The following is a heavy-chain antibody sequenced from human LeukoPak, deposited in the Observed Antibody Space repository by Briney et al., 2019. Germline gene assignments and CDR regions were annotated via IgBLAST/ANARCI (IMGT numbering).Heavy chain of an antibody. CDR1: GFTFSSYA. J-gene: IGHJ4*02. CDR3: ARDRGYSYGYNAFDY. D-gene: IGHD5-18*01. CDR2: ISYDGSNK. Sequence: PGGSLRLSCAASGFTFSSYAMHWVRQAPGKGVEWVAVISYDGSNKYYADSVKGRFTISRDNSKNTLYLQMNSLRAEDTAVYYCARDRGYSYGYNAFDYWGQGTLVTVSS. V-gene: IGHV3-30*04.